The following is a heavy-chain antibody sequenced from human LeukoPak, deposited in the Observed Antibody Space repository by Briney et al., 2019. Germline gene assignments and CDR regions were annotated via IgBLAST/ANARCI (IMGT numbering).Heavy chain of an antibody. J-gene: IGHJ4*02. Sequence: ASVKVSCKASGYTLTDYYMHWVRQAPGQGLEWMGRINPNSGGTNYAQKFQGGVTMTRDTSISTAYMELSRLRSDDTAVYYCARVGYYESSGYYEYWGQGTLVTVSS. V-gene: IGHV1-2*06. CDR2: INPNSGGT. CDR3: ARVGYYESSGYYEY. D-gene: IGHD3-22*01. CDR1: GYTLTDYY.